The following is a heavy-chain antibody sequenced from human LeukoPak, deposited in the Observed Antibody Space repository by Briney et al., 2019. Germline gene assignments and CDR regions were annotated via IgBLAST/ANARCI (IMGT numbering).Heavy chain of an antibody. D-gene: IGHD5-18*01. CDR2: IYYSGST. CDR1: GGSISSGGYY. CDR3: ARGPTAMVFGAFDI. V-gene: IGHV4-61*08. Sequence: SETLSLTCTVSGGSISSGGYYWSWIRQPPGKGLEWIGYIYYSGSTNYNPSLKSRVTISVDTSKNQFSLKLSSVTAADTAVYYCARGPTAMVFGAFDIWGQGTMVTVSS. J-gene: IGHJ3*02.